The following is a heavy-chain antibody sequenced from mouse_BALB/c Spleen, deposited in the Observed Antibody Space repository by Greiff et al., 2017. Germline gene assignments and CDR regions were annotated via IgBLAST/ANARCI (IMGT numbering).Heavy chain of an antibody. D-gene: IGHD2-10*02. CDR1: GYSFTGYY. J-gene: IGHJ4*01. CDR3: ENSSVYGYNAMDY. V-gene: IGHV1-31*01. CDR2: INPYNGAT. Sequence: EVKLVESGPELVKPGASVKISCKASGYSFTGYYMHWVKQSHVKSLEWIGRINPYNGATSYNQNFKDKATLTVDKSSSTAYMELHSLTSEESAVFYCENSSVYGYNAMDYWGQGTTVTVSS.